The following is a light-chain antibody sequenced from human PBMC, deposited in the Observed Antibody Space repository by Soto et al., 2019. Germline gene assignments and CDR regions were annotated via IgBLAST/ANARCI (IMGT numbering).Light chain of an antibody. CDR2: DVN. Sequence: QSALTQPRSVSGSPGQSVTISCSGSSSDVGGENFLSWYQQHPGKAPKLMIYDVNKRPSGVPDRFSGSKSGNTASLTISGLQAEDEADYYCFSYAGTYSPFGGGTKVTVL. CDR3: FSYAGTYSP. CDR1: SSDVGGENF. J-gene: IGLJ2*01. V-gene: IGLV2-11*01.